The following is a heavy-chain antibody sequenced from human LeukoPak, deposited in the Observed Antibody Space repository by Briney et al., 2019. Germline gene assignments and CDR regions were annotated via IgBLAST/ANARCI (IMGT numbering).Heavy chain of an antibody. D-gene: IGHD3-9*01. CDR2: ISAYNGNT. V-gene: IGHV1-18*01. J-gene: IGHJ3*02. CDR3: ARDRVDDILTGYPDAFDI. CDR1: GYTFTSYG. Sequence: ASVKVSCKASGYTFTSYGISWVRQAPGQGLEWMGWISAYNGNTNYAQKLQGRVTMTTDTSTSTAYMELRSLRSDDTAVYYCARDRVDDILTGYPDAFDIWGQGTMVTVSS.